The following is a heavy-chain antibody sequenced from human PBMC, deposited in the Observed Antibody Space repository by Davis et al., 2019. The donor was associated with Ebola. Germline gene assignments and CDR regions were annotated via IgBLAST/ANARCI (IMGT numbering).Heavy chain of an antibody. CDR1: GFTVSSNY. CDR2: IYSGGNT. D-gene: IGHD3-16*01. V-gene: IGHV3-53*01. CDR3: ARGGSWMLLYYYYGMDV. Sequence: GGSLRLSCAASGFTVSSNYMSWVRQAPGKGLEWVSVIYSGGNTYYADSVRDRFTMSRDNSKNTLYLQINSLRAADTAVYYCARGGSWMLLYYYYGMDVWGQGTTVTVSS. J-gene: IGHJ6*02.